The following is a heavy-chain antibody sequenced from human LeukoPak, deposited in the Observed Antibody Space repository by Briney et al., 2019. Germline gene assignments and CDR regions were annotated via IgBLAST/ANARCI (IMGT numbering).Heavy chain of an antibody. D-gene: IGHD3-22*01. J-gene: IGHJ4*02. V-gene: IGHV3-9*01. CDR2: ISWNSGSI. Sequence: GRSLRLSCAASGFTFDDYAMHWVRQAPGKGLEWVSGISWNSGSIGYADSVKGRFTISRDNAKNSLYLQMNSLRAEDTALYYCARTNYYDSSGYSYYWGQGTLVTVSS. CDR1: GFTFDDYA. CDR3: ARTNYYDSSGYSYY.